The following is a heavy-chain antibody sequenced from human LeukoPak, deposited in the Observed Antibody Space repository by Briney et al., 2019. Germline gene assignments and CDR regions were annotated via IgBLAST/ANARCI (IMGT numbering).Heavy chain of an antibody. J-gene: IGHJ4*02. Sequence: GGSLRLSCAASGFTFSSYAMSWFRQAPEKGLEWVSAISGSGGSTYYADSVKGRFTISRDNSKNTLYLQMNSLRAEDTAVYYCAKRILTGTYLFDYWGQGTLVTVSS. V-gene: IGHV3-23*01. D-gene: IGHD1-20*01. CDR2: ISGSGGST. CDR1: GFTFSSYA. CDR3: AKRILTGTYLFDY.